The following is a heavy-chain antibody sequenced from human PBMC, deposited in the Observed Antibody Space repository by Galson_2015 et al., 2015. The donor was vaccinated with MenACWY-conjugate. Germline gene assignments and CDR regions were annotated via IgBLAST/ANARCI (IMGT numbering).Heavy chain of an antibody. J-gene: IGHJ2*01. Sequence: SLRLSCAASGFTFSSYDMHWVRQATGKGLEWVSAIGTAGDLYYPGSVKGRFTISRENAKNSLYLQMNSLRAGDTAVYYCARGEGATITRDYWYFDLWGRGTLVTVSS. V-gene: IGHV3-13*05. CDR1: GFTFSSYD. D-gene: IGHD5-12*01. CDR3: ARGEGATITRDYWYFDL. CDR2: IGTAGDL.